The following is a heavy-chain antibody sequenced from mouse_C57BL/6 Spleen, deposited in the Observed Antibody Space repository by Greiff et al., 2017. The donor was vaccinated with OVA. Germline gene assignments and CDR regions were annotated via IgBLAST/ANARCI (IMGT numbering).Heavy chain of an antibody. J-gene: IGHJ2*01. D-gene: IGHD2-4*01. CDR1: GFSFTSYG. CDR2: IWSGGST. V-gene: IGHV2-2*01. CDR3: AREDDYDGDVYFDY. Sequence: VKLVESGPGLVQPSQSLSITCTVSGFSFTSYGVHWVRQSPGKGLEWLGVIWSGGSTDYNAAFISRLSISKDNSKSQVFFKMNSLQADDTAIYYCAREDDYDGDVYFDYWGQGTTLTVSS.